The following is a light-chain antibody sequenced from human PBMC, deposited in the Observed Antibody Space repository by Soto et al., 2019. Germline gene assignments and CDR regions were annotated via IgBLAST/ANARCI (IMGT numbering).Light chain of an antibody. Sequence: DIVLTHSPGTLSFSPGERATLPCRAIESVSNRYLAWYQQKPGQAPRRLIYAASSRATGIPDRFSGSGSGTDFTLTISRLEPEDFAVYYCQQYGRSPTFGEGTRLEIK. CDR2: AAS. CDR3: QQYGRSPT. V-gene: IGKV3-20*01. J-gene: IGKJ5*01. CDR1: ESVSNRY.